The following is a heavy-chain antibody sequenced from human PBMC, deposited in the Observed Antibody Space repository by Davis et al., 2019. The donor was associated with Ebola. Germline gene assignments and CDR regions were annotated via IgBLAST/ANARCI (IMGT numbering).Heavy chain of an antibody. CDR3: AQDGYGTGGEHDY. D-gene: IGHD3-16*01. CDR2: ISGSGGST. J-gene: IGHJ4*02. Sequence: GESLKISCAASGFTFSDYYMSWVRQAPGKGLEWVSAISGSGGSTYYADSVKGRFTISRDNSKNTLYLQMNSLRPEDTAVYYCAQDGYGTGGEHDYWGQGTLVTVSS. V-gene: IGHV3-23*01. CDR1: GFTFSDYY.